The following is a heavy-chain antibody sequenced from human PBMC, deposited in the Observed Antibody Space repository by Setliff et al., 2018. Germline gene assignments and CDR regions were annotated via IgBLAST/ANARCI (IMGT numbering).Heavy chain of an antibody. CDR2: INNRGDTM. D-gene: IGHD2-21*01. Sequence: GSLRLSCAGSGFAFSGDDMHWVRQAPGKGLEWVSYINNRGDTMYYADSVRGRFTISRDNAKNSVYLQMNSLRAEDTAIYFCARDSPIRLGVIPSWGPGTLVTVSS. J-gene: IGHJ4*02. CDR3: ARDSPIRLGVIPS. CDR1: GFAFSGDD. V-gene: IGHV3-48*03.